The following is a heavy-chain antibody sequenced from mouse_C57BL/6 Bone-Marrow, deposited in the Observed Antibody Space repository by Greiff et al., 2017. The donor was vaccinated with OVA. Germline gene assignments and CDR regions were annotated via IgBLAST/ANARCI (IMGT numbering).Heavy chain of an antibody. V-gene: IGHV1-80*01. CDR1: GYAFSSYW. D-gene: IGHD1-2*01. J-gene: IGHJ4*01. Sequence: VQLVESGAELVKPGASVKISCKASGYAFSSYWMNWVKQRPGKGLEWIGQIYPGDGDTNYNGKFKGKATLTADKSSSTAYMQLSSLTSEDSAVYFCAREGFTTAYYYAMDYWGQGTSVTVSS. CDR2: IYPGDGDT. CDR3: AREGFTTAYYYAMDY.